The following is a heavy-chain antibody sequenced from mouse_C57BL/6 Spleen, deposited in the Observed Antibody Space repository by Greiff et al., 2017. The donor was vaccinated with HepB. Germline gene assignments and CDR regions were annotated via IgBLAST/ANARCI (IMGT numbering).Heavy chain of an antibody. V-gene: IGHV1-81*01. CDR3: ARCDGGYYFDY. CDR1: GYTFTSYG. CDR2: IYPRSGNT. J-gene: IGHJ2*01. Sequence: VQLQQSGAELARPGASVKLSCKASGYTFTSYGISWVKQSTGQGLEWIGEIYPRSGNTYYNEKFKGKATLTADKSSSTAYMELRSLTSEDSAVYFCARCDGGYYFDYWGQGTTLTVSS.